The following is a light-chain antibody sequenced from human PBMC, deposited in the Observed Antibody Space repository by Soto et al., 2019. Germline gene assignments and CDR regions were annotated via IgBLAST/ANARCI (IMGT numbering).Light chain of an antibody. CDR2: EVS. V-gene: IGLV2-14*01. CDR3: SSYTSSSWV. Sequence: QSVLTQPASVSGSPGQSITISCTGTSSDVGGYNYVSWYQQHPGKALKLMIYEVSNRPSGVSNRFSGSKSGNTASLTISGLQAEDEADYYCSSYTSSSWVFGGGTKLTVL. CDR1: SSDVGGYNY. J-gene: IGLJ3*02.